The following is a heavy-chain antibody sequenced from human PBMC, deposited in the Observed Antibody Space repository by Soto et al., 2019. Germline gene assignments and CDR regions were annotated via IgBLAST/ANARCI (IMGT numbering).Heavy chain of an antibody. CDR3: AREGSYSAYNFAHGIQLWSFDF. J-gene: IGHJ4*02. Sequence: SETLSLTCTVSGASIKNGDYYWSWIRQPPGKGLEWIGYIYYTGSTYYNPSLESRVAMSVDTSKNHFSLNLSSVTAADMAVYYCAREGSYSAYNFAHGIQLWSFDFWGQGALVTVSS. D-gene: IGHD5-12*01. V-gene: IGHV4-30-4*01. CDR1: GASIKNGDYY. CDR2: IYYTGST.